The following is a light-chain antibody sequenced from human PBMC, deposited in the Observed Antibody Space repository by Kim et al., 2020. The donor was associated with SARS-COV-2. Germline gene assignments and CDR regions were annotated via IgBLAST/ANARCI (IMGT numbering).Light chain of an antibody. V-gene: IGLV2-11*01. CDR1: STDVGAYPY. Sequence: QSALTQPRSVSGSRGQSVTISCTGTSTDVGAYPYVSWYQQHPGEVPKLMVYDVSQRSSGVPDRFSGSKSGNTASLTISGLQPEDEADYYCCSYAGSFSFVFGRGTKVTVL. CDR2: DVS. J-gene: IGLJ1*01. CDR3: CSYAGSFSFV.